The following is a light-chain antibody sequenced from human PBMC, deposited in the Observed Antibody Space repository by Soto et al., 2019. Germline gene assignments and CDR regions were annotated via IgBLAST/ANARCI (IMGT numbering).Light chain of an antibody. CDR3: QHYNSYSEA. J-gene: IGKJ1*01. CDR2: KAS. Sequence: DIQMPQSPSSLSGSVGDRFTITCRASQTISSWLAWYQQKPGKATKLLIYKASTLKSGVPSRFSGSGSGTEFTLTISSLQPDEFATYYCQHYNSYSEAFGQGTKVDIK. CDR1: QTISSW. V-gene: IGKV1-5*03.